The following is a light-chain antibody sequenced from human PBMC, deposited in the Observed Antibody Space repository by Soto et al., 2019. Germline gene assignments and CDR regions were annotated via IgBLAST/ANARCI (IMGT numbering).Light chain of an antibody. CDR2: DVN. CDR3: SSYTRSSSSYV. J-gene: IGLJ1*01. V-gene: IGLV2-14*03. Sequence: QSVLTQPASVSGSPGQSITISCTGISSDVSGYNYVSWYQQHPGKAPKLMIYDVNYRPSGVSNRFSGSKSGSTAFLTISGLQADDEADYYCSSYTRSSSSYVFGTGTKVTVL. CDR1: SSDVSGYNY.